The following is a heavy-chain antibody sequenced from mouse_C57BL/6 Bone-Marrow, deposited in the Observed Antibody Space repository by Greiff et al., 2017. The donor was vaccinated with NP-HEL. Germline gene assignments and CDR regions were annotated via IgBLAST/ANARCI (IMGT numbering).Heavy chain of an antibody. CDR2: ILPGSGNT. V-gene: IGHV1-9*01. D-gene: IGHD1-1*01. CDR3: ASDYYGSSYFDY. Sequence: QLQQSGAELMKPGASVKLSCKATGYTFTGNWIEWVKQRPGHGLEWIGEILPGSGNTYYNERFKGKATFTADTSSNTAYMQLSSLTTEDSAIYYCASDYYGSSYFDYWGQGTTLTVSS. J-gene: IGHJ2*01. CDR1: GYTFTGNW.